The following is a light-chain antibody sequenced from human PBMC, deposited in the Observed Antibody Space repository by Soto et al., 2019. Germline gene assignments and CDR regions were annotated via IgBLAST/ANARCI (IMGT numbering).Light chain of an antibody. CDR2: MAS. CDR3: QDYSAYS. V-gene: IGKV1-5*03. J-gene: IGKJ1*01. Sequence: DIQMTQSPLTLSASVGDTVTITCRASQSISVWLAWYQQKPGKAPKALIYMASILESGVPSRFSGRGSGTDFTLTISSLQPDDFATYYCQDYSAYSFGQGTKVEIK. CDR1: QSISVW.